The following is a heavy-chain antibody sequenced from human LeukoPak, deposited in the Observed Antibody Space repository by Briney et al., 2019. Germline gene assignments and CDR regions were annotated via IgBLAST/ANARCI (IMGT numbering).Heavy chain of an antibody. CDR3: ASGAAGTVGYYYYYMDI. CDR1: GGSISSYY. J-gene: IGHJ6*03. V-gene: IGHV4-59*08. Sequence: PSETLSLTCTVSGGSISSYYWSWIRQPPGKGLEWIGYIYYSGSTNYNPSLKSRVTISVDTSKNQFSVKLSSVTAADTAVYYCASGAAGTVGYYYYYMDIWGKGTTVTVSS. CDR2: IYYSGST. D-gene: IGHD6-13*01.